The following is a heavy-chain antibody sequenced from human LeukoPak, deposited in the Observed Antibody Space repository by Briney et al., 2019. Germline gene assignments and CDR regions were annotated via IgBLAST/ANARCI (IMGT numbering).Heavy chain of an antibody. V-gene: IGHV4-59*08. Sequence: PSETLSLTCTVSGGSISSYYWSWIRQPPGKGLEWIGYIYHSGSTNYNPSLKSRVTISVDTSKNQFSLNLSSVTAADTAVYYCARRGSGYYLDYWGQGTLVTVSS. CDR1: GGSISSYY. CDR3: ARRGSGYYLDY. CDR2: IYHSGST. J-gene: IGHJ4*02. D-gene: IGHD3-22*01.